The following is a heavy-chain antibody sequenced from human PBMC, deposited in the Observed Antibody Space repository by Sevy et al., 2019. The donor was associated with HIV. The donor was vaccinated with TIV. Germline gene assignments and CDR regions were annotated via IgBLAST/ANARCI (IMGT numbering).Heavy chain of an antibody. CDR3: ARGKSGYGYALNY. V-gene: IGHV3-66*01. Sequence: GGSLRLSCAASGFTVNSNYMTWVRQAPGKGLEGVSVIHSDDTTYHADSVKDRFTISRDKFKNTLYLHMSSLRAEDTAVSYCARGKSGYGYALNYWGQGTLVTVSS. D-gene: IGHD5-18*01. CDR1: GFTVNSNY. J-gene: IGHJ4*02. CDR2: IHSDDTT.